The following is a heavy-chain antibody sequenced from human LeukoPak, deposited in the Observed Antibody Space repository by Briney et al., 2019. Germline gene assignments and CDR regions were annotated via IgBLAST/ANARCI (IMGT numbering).Heavy chain of an antibody. D-gene: IGHD3-16*02. Sequence: GGSLRLSCAASEFTFSGYWMHWVRQTPGKGLVWVSRINGDGSSTTYADYADSVKGRFTISRDNAKNTLYLQMNSLRAEDTAVYYCGYTNNFYHWGQGTLVVVSS. CDR2: INGDGSST. V-gene: IGHV3-74*01. J-gene: IGHJ4*02. CDR3: GYTNNFYH. CDR1: EFTFSGYW.